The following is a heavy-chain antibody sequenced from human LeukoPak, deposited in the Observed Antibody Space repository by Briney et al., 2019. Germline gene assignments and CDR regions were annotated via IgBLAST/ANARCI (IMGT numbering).Heavy chain of an antibody. D-gene: IGHD3-22*01. J-gene: IGHJ4*02. CDR2: ISGSGGST. Sequence: PGRSLRLSCAASGFTFDDYAMHWVRQAPGKGLEWVSGISGSGGSTYYADSVKGRFTISRDNSKNTLYLQMNSLRAEDTAVYYCAKYGPRDSSGYDYWGQGTLVTVSS. CDR1: GFTFDDYA. V-gene: IGHV3-23*01. CDR3: AKYGPRDSSGYDY.